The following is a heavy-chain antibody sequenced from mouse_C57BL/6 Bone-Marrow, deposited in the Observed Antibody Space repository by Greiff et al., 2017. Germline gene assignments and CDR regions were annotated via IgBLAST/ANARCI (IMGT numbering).Heavy chain of an antibody. CDR3: ASVRGYDYDPSYYAMDY. Sequence: QVQLKESGPGLVAPSQSLSITCTVSGFSLTSYGVDWVRQSPGKGLEWLGVIWGVGSTNYNSALKSRLSISKDNSKSQVFLKMNSLQTDDTAMYYCASVRGYDYDPSYYAMDYWGQGTSVTVSS. CDR1: GFSLTSYG. V-gene: IGHV2-6*01. CDR2: IWGVGST. J-gene: IGHJ4*01. D-gene: IGHD2-4*01.